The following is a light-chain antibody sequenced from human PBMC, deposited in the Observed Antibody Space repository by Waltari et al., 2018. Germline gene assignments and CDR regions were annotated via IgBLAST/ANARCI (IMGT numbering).Light chain of an antibody. J-gene: IGLJ3*02. Sequence: QSALTQPASVSGSPGQSITISCTGTSSDVGGHNHVSWYQQHPGQAPKLLIYDVTKWPSGVSGPFSGSKAGNTASLTSSGLQAEDEADYYCNSFTSSTTWVFGGGTRVTVL. CDR2: DVT. CDR3: NSFTSSTTWV. CDR1: SSDVGGHNH. V-gene: IGLV2-14*03.